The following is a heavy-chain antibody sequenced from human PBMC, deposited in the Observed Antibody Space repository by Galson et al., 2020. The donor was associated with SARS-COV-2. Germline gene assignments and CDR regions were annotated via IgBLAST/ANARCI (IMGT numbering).Heavy chain of an antibody. CDR3: ARGGYDILTGYHYGMDV. CDR1: GGSISSGSYY. CDR2: MYTSGST. V-gene: IGHV4-61*02. J-gene: IGHJ6*02. Sequence: SETLSLTCTVSGGSISSGSYYWNWIRQPAGKGLEWIGRMYTSGSTIYNPSVKSRVTISEDTSKNQFSLKLSSVTAADTAVYYCARGGYDILTGYHYGMDVWGQGTTVTVSS. D-gene: IGHD3-9*01.